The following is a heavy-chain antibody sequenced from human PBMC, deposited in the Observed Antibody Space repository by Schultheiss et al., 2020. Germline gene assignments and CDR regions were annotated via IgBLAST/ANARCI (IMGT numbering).Heavy chain of an antibody. CDR3: ARKGTMVRGGDFDY. J-gene: IGHJ4*02. V-gene: IGHV3-66*01. CDR1: GFTVSSNY. CDR2: IYSGGST. D-gene: IGHD3-10*01. Sequence: GGSLRLSCAASGFTVSSNYMSWVRQAPGKGLEWVSVIYSGGSTYYADSVKGRFTISRDNSKNTLYLQMNSLRAEDTAVYYCARKGTMVRGGDFDYWGQGTLVTVPS.